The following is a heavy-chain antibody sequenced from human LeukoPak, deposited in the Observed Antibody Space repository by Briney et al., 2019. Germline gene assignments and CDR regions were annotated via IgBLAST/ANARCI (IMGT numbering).Heavy chain of an antibody. V-gene: IGHV3-48*02. J-gene: IGHJ3*02. D-gene: IGHD3-10*01. Sequence: GGSLRLSCAASGFTFSSYSMNWVRQAPGKGVEWISYITTSSSAIYFADSVKGRFTISRDNAKNSLYLHMNILRDEDTAVYYCVRDRFFAFDIWGQGTTVTVSS. CDR1: GFTFSSYS. CDR2: ITTSSSAI. CDR3: VRDRFFAFDI.